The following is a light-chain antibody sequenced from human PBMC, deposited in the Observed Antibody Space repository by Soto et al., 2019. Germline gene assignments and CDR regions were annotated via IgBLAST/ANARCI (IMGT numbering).Light chain of an antibody. CDR1: QSVSSN. V-gene: IGKV3-15*01. CDR3: QQYNNWPFT. CDR2: GAS. J-gene: IGKJ4*01. Sequence: EIVMTQSPATLSVSPGERATLSCRANQSVSSNLAWYQQKPGQAPRLLIYGASTRATGIPARFSGSGSGTEFTLTISSLQSEDFAVYYCQQYNNWPFTFGGGTKVDIK.